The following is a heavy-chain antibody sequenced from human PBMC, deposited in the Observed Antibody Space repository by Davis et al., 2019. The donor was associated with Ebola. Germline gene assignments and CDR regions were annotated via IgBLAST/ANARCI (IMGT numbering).Heavy chain of an antibody. V-gene: IGHV4-59*01. Sequence: SETLSLTCTVSGGSISSYYWSWIRQPPGKGLEWIGYIYYSGSTNYNPSLKSRVTISVDTSKNQFSLKLSSVTAADTAVYYWAREGRRRWSGGSCYSDYWGQGTLVTVSS. CDR2: IYYSGST. CDR3: AREGRRRWSGGSCYSDY. D-gene: IGHD2-15*01. J-gene: IGHJ4*02. CDR1: GGSISSYY.